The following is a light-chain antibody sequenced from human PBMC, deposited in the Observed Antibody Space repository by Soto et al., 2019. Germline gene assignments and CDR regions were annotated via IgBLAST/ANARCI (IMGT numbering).Light chain of an antibody. CDR1: QSVGNT. Sequence: IVVTQSPATLSVSPGERATLSCRARQSVGNTFAWYQQKPGQAPRLLIFATSTRATGVPARFSGSGSGTEFTLTISSLQSEDFAVYYCQQYGDWPLTFGGGAKVEIE. V-gene: IGKV3-15*01. J-gene: IGKJ4*01. CDR3: QQYGDWPLT. CDR2: ATS.